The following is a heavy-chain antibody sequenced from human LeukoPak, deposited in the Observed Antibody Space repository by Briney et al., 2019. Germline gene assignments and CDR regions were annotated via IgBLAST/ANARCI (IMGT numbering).Heavy chain of an antibody. V-gene: IGHV3-21*01. Sequence: GGSLRLSCAASGFTFSSYSMNWVRQAPGKGLEWVSSISSSSSYIYYAHSVKGRFTISRDNAKNSLYLQMNSLRAEDTAVYYCARRADLLPADYWGQGTLVTVSS. CDR1: GFTFSSYS. CDR3: ARRADLLPADY. J-gene: IGHJ4*02. CDR2: ISSSSSYI. D-gene: IGHD2-2*01.